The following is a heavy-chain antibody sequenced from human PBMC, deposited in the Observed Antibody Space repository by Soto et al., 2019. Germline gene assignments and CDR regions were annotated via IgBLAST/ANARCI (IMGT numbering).Heavy chain of an antibody. CDR3: ARDGGASTFDFDS. D-gene: IGHD3-10*01. CDR1: GFSFSSSA. Sequence: PGGSLRLSCAASGFSFSSSALSLVRQAPGKRLEWVSTFRESGGTTHYAAPVKGRFTISRDTSNNILYLQMDSLRVEDTAVYYCARDGGASTFDFDSWGQGTLVTVSS. V-gene: IGHV3-23*01. J-gene: IGHJ4*02. CDR2: FRESGGTT.